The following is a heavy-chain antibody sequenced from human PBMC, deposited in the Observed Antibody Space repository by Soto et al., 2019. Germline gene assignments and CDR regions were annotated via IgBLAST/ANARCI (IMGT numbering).Heavy chain of an antibody. J-gene: IGHJ3*02. Sequence: GGSLRLSCAASGFTFSSYWMHWVRQAPGKGLVWVSRINSDGSSTSYADSVKGRFTISRDNAKNTLYLQMNSLRDEDTALYYCARDSDGPGAFDIWGQGTMVTVSS. CDR3: ARDSDGPGAFDI. V-gene: IGHV3-74*01. CDR1: GFTFSSYW. CDR2: INSDGSST. D-gene: IGHD3-10*01.